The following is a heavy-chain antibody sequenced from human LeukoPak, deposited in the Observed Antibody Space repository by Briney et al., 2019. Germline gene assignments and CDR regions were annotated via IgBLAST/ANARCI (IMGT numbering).Heavy chain of an antibody. V-gene: IGHV3-30*18. CDR1: EFTLSTYG. D-gene: IGHD5-18*01. J-gene: IGHJ4*02. CDR3: AKGIQVWTGGGFDY. CDR2: ISYDGNNK. Sequence: GGPLRLSCAASEFTLSTYGMHWFRKAPGKGLVCLPIISYDGNNKYYADSVKGGFTISRDNSKNTFYLQMNSLRAEDTAVYYCAKGIQVWTGGGFDYWGQGTLVTVSS.